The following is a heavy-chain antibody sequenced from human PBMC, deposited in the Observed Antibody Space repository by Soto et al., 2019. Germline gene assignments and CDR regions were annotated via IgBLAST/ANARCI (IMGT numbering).Heavy chain of an antibody. Sequence: GSLRLSCAASGFTFSRVWMSWVRQPPGTGLEWIGEINHSGSTNYNPSLKSRVTISVDTSKNQFSLKLTSVTAADTAVYYCARDKITGLFDYWGQGTLVTVSS. D-gene: IGHD2-8*02. J-gene: IGHJ4*02. V-gene: IGHV4-4*02. CDR2: INHSGST. CDR1: GFTFSRVW. CDR3: ARDKITGLFDY.